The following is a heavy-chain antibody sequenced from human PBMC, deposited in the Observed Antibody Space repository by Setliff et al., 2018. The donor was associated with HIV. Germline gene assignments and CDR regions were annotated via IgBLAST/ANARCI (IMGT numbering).Heavy chain of an antibody. V-gene: IGHV3-11*06. CDR2: ISTTSSNT. J-gene: IGHJ4*02. CDR1: GFSFSDSH. CDR3: ARASPGVVIIPDS. Sequence: PGGSLRLSCAASGFSFSDSHMTWIRQAPGKGLEWVSYISTTSSNTNYADSVQGRFTISRDDAKSSLYLQMNSLKAEDTATYFCARASPGVVIIPDSWGQGTLVTVSS. D-gene: IGHD3-22*01.